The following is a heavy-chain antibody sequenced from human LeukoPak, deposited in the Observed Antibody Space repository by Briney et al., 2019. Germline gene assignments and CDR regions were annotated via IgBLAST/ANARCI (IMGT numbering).Heavy chain of an antibody. J-gene: IGHJ4*02. CDR3: ARYGYSGYDLDPYFDY. D-gene: IGHD5-12*01. CDR1: GGSISSGSYY. V-gene: IGHV4-61*02. CDR2: IYTSGST. Sequence: PSETLSLTCTVSGGSISSGSYYWSWIRQPAGKGLEWIGRIYTSGSTNYNPSLKSRVTISVDTSKNQFSLKLSSVTAADTAVYYGARYGYSGYDLDPYFDYWGQGTLVTVSS.